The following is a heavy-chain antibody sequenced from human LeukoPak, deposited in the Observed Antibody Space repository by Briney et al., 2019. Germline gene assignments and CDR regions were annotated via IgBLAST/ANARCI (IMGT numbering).Heavy chain of an antibody. V-gene: IGHV1-18*01. CDR3: AREAKDIVVVPAAIGGDY. CDR1: GYTFTSYG. CDR2: TSAYNGNT. J-gene: IGHJ4*02. Sequence: GASVKVSCKASGYTFTSYGISWVRQAPGQGLEWMGWTSAYNGNTNYAQKLQGRVTMTTDTSTSTAYMELRSLRSDDTAVYYCAREAKDIVVVPAAIGGDYWGQGTLVTVSS. D-gene: IGHD2-2*01.